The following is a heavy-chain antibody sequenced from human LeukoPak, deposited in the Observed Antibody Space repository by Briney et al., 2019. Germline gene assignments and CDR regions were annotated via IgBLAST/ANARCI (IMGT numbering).Heavy chain of an antibody. CDR1: GFTFSTYS. J-gene: IGHJ4*02. CDR2: ISTSGST. CDR3: AKSTTYDFWSGSLDY. V-gene: IGHV3-48*04. Sequence: GGSLRLSCAASGFTFSTYSMNWVRQAPGKGLDWVSYISTSGSTYYADSVKGRFTISRDNSKNSLYLQMNSLRTEDTALYYCAKSTTYDFWSGSLDYWGQGTLVTVSS. D-gene: IGHD3-3*01.